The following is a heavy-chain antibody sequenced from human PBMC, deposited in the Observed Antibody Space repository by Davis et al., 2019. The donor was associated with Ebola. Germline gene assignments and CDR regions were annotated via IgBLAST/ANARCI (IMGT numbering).Heavy chain of an antibody. CDR2: ISGSGGPT. J-gene: IGHJ3*02. V-gene: IGHV3-23*01. D-gene: IGHD3-22*01. CDR3: TTSYYDSAGGHHGDDAFES. Sequence: PGGSLRLSCAASGFTFSSYAMSWVRQAPGKGLKWVSTISGSGGPTDYADSVKGRFTISRDNSKNTLYLQMNSLTAEDTAIYYCTTSYYDSAGGHHGDDAFESWGQGTMVTVSS. CDR1: GFTFSSYA.